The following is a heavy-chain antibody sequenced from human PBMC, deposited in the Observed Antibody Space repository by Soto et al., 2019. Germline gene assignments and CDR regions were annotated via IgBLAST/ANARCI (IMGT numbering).Heavy chain of an antibody. D-gene: IGHD3-22*01. Sequence: PGGSLRLSCAASGFTFSSYAMSWARQAPGKGLEWVSAISGSGGSTYYADSVKGRFTISRDNSKNTLYLQMNRLRAEDTAVYYCAKDPITMIAPRNFDIWGQGTMVTVSS. CDR3: AKDPITMIAPRNFDI. CDR1: GFTFSSYA. CDR2: ISGSGGST. V-gene: IGHV3-23*01. J-gene: IGHJ3*02.